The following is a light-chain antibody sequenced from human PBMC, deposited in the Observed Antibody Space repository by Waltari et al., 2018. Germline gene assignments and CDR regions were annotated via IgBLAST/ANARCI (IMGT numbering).Light chain of an antibody. CDR1: SSDVGAYNY. CDR3: YSFAGYTTFYV. CDR2: DVS. Sequence: SALTPPASVCGCPGQSIPIPRPGTSSDVGAYNYVSWYQQHPGKAPKVIIYDVSKRPSGISSRFSGSKSDNTASLTISGLQAEDEADYFCYSFAGYTTFYVFGSGTKVTVL. V-gene: IGLV2-23*02. J-gene: IGLJ1*01.